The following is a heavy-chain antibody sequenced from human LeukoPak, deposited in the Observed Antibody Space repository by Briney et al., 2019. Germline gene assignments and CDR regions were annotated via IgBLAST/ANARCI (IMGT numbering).Heavy chain of an antibody. D-gene: IGHD5-12*01. CDR1: GGSISSYY. V-gene: IGHV4-59*01. J-gene: IGHJ6*03. Sequence: SETLSLTCTVSGGSISSYYWNWIRQPPGKGLEWIGYIYYTGSTNHNPSLKSRVTISVDTSKNQFSLKLSSVTAADTAVYYCARVVYSGYDFRGAMDVWGKGTTVTVSS. CDR2: IYYTGST. CDR3: ARVVYSGYDFRGAMDV.